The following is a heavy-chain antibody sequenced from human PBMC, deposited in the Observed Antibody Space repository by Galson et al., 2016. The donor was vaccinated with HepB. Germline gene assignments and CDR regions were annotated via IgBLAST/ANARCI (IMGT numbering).Heavy chain of an antibody. CDR3: ARHALLGAKDFPN. CDR2: LHHGGTT. CDR1: GGPITNNYY. V-gene: IGHV4-39*01. Sequence: SETLSLTCTVSGGPITNNYYWAWIRQSPGKGLEWIGSLHHGGTTYYNPSLMSRFTTSVDTSKNQFSLNLNSVTAADTAVYYCARHALLGAKDFPNWGQGTLVTVS. D-gene: IGHD1-26*01. J-gene: IGHJ4*02.